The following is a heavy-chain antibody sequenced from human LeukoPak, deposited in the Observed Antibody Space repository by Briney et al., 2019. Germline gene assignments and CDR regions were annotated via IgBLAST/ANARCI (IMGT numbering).Heavy chain of an antibody. V-gene: IGHV3-21*01. J-gene: IGHJ5*02. D-gene: IGHD2-15*01. Sequence: SGGSLRLSCAASGFTFSNYAMSWVRQAPGKGLEWVSTISSSSSYIYYADSVKGRFTISRDNAKNSLYLQMNSLRAEDTAVYYCARGEEVVAATLIDPWGQGTLVTVSS. CDR3: ARGEEVVAATLIDP. CDR2: ISSSSSYI. CDR1: GFTFSNYA.